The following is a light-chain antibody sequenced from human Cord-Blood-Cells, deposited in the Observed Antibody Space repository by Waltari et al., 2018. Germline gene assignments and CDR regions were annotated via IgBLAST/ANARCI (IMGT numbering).Light chain of an antibody. CDR2: AAS. CDR1: QSISSY. Sequence: DIQMTQSPSSLSASVGDRVPITCRASQSISSYLNWYQQTPGKAPKLLIYAASSLQSGVPSRFSGSGAGTDFTLTISSLQPEDFATYDCQQSYSTPRTFGQGTKVEIK. CDR3: QQSYSTPRT. V-gene: IGKV1-39*01. J-gene: IGKJ1*01.